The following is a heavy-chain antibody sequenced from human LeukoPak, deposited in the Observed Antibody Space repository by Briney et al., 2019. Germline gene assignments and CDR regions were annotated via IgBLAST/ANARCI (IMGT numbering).Heavy chain of an antibody. CDR2: IYYSGNT. CDR3: ARHYSSWYYFDY. D-gene: IGHD6-13*01. J-gene: IGHJ4*02. Sequence: SETLSLTCTVSGGSISSSSYYWGWIRQPPGKGLEWIGSIYYSGNTYYNPSLKSRVTISVDTSKNQLSLKLSSVTAADTAVYYCARHYSSWYYFDYWGQGTLVTVSS. CDR1: GGSISSSSYY. V-gene: IGHV4-39*01.